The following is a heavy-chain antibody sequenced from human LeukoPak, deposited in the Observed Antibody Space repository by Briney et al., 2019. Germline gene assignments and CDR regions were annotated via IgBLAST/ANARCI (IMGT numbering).Heavy chain of an antibody. V-gene: IGHV1-69*01. CDR2: IIPIFGTA. Sequence: SVKVSCKASGGTFSSYAISWVRQAPGQGLEWMGGIIPIFGTANYAQKFQGRVTITADESTSTAYMELSSLRSEDTAVYYCARVPYCSSTSCSPMNYYYYYYMDVWGKGTTVTVSS. CDR1: GGTFSSYA. J-gene: IGHJ6*03. D-gene: IGHD2-2*01. CDR3: ARVPYCSSTSCSPMNYYYYYYMDV.